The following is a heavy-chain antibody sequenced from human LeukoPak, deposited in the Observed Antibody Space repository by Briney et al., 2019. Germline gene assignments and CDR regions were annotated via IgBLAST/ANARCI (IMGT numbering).Heavy chain of an antibody. CDR2: ISAYNYST. V-gene: IGHV1-18*01. Sequence: EASVKVSCKASGYTFTSYGISWVRQAPGQGLEWMGWISAYNYSTNYAQNFQGRVTMTTDTSTSTAYMDLRSLRSDDTAVYYCARDDITIFGLVIISLDYWGQGTLVTVSS. CDR3: ARDDITIFGLVIISLDY. J-gene: IGHJ4*02. D-gene: IGHD3-3*01. CDR1: GYTFTSYG.